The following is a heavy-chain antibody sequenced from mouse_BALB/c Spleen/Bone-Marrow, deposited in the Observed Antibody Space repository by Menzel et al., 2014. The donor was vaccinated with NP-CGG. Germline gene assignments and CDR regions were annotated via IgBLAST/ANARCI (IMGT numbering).Heavy chain of an antibody. CDR2: IDPYSGGT. Sequence: VHVKQSGPELLKPGDSAKVSCKASGYAFTSYNMYWVKQSHGKSLEWIGYIDPYSGGTSYNQKLKGKATLTVDKSSSTAYMHLNSLTSEDSAVYYCARRVYYDYYAMDYWGQGTSVTVSS. J-gene: IGHJ4*01. D-gene: IGHD1-1*01. CDR1: GYAFTSYN. CDR3: ARRVYYDYYAMDY. V-gene: IGHV1S135*01.